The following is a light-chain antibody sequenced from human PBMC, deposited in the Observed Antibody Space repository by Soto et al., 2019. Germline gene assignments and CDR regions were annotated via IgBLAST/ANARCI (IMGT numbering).Light chain of an antibody. Sequence: DIVMTQTPLSLAVTPGEPASISCRSSQSLLYSDDGNTYLDWFLQKPGQSPQLLIYTVSYRASGVPDMFSGSGSGTDFTLKISRVEAEDVGVYYCMQRVKFPWTFGQGTRVEIK. CDR2: TVS. V-gene: IGKV2-40*01. CDR1: QSLLYSDDGNTY. CDR3: MQRVKFPWT. J-gene: IGKJ1*01.